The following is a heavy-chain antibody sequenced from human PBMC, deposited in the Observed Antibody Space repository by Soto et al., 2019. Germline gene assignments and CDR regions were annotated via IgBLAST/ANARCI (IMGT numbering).Heavy chain of an antibody. D-gene: IGHD2-8*01. CDR2: ISSSSSYI. J-gene: IGHJ6*02. Sequence: GGSLRLSCAASGFTFSSYSMNWVRQAPGKGLEWVSSISSSSSYIYYADSVKGRFTISRDNAKNSLYLQMNSLRAEDTAVYYCARDRPNKNPPGYYYGMDVWGQGTTVTVSS. V-gene: IGHV3-21*01. CDR1: GFTFSSYS. CDR3: ARDRPNKNPPGYYYGMDV.